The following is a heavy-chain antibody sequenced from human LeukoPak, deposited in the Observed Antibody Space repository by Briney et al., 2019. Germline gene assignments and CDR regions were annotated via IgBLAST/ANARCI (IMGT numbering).Heavy chain of an antibody. Sequence: ASVKVSCKASGYTFSTYYMHWVRQAPGQGREWMGIINPSGGSTSYAQKFQGRVTMTRDTSTSTVYMELSGLRSEDTAVYYCARDLSSSCYLHYWGQGTLVTVSS. V-gene: IGHV1-46*01. J-gene: IGHJ4*02. CDR1: GYTFSTYY. CDR3: ARDLSSSCYLHY. D-gene: IGHD2-2*01. CDR2: INPSGGST.